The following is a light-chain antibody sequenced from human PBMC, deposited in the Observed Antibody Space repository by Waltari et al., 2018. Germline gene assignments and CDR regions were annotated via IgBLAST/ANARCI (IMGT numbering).Light chain of an antibody. CDR3: QHHSTWPPT. Sequence: EIVMTQSPATLSVSPGARATPSCRASQNFMNSLAWYQPKPGQAPRLLISPASTRATGIPARFSGSGSGTQFSLTISSLQHEDFAIYYCQHHSTWPPTFGPGTRV. CDR2: PAS. V-gene: IGKV3D-15*01. CDR1: QNFMNS. J-gene: IGKJ1*01.